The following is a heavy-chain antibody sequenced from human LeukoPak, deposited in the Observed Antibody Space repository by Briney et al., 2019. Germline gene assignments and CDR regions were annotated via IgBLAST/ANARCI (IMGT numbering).Heavy chain of an antibody. J-gene: IGHJ6*03. CDR1: GYTFTDYA. CDR2: INTNTGNP. D-gene: IGHD3-10*01. V-gene: IGHV7-4-1*02. Sequence: ASVKVSCKASGYTFTDYAMNWVRQAPGQGLEWMGWINTNTGNPRYAQGFTGRFVFSLDTSVSTAYLQISSLKAEDTAVYYCARANVLLWFGGSNVNHHYYYMDVWGKGTTVTVSS. CDR3: ARANVLLWFGGSNVNHHYYYMDV.